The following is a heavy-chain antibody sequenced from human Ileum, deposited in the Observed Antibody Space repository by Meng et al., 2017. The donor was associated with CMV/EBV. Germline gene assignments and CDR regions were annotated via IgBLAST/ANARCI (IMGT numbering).Heavy chain of an antibody. V-gene: IGHV4-4*07. CDR2: IYTGGPT. CDR1: SASISPYY. Sequence: QADLRAPGPGLVKPSETLSLTCTVSSASISPYYWNWIRQPAGKGLGWIGRIYTGGPTDYNPSLKSRVTMSVDTSKNQFFLNLSSVTAADTAVYYCARGQTVRGFEYWGLGILVTVSS. CDR3: ARGQTVRGFEY. D-gene: IGHD3-10*01. J-gene: IGHJ4*02.